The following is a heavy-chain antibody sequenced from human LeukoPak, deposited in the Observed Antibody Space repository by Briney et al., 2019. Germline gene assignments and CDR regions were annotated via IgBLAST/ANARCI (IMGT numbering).Heavy chain of an antibody. CDR1: GFTFSSYW. Sequence: GGSLRLSCAASGFTFSSYWMSWVRQAPGKGLEWVANIKQDGSEKYYVDSVKGRFTISRDNAKNSLYLQMNSLRAEDTVVYYCARDKYSYGSYYFDYWSQGTLVTVSS. CDR2: IKQDGSEK. J-gene: IGHJ4*02. D-gene: IGHD5-18*01. V-gene: IGHV3-7*01. CDR3: ARDKYSYGSYYFDY.